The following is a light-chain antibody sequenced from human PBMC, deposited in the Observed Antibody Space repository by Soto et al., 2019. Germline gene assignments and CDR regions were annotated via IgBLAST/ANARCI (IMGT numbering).Light chain of an antibody. V-gene: IGKV3-11*01. CDR3: QHLT. J-gene: IGKJ2*01. CDR1: QSVSSY. CDR2: EAA. Sequence: EIVVTQSPATLSLSPGERATLSCRASQSVSSYLAWYQQKPGQAHRLLIYEAANRATGIPARFSGSVSGTDFTLTISSLEPEDFAVSSCQHLTFGQGTQREIQ.